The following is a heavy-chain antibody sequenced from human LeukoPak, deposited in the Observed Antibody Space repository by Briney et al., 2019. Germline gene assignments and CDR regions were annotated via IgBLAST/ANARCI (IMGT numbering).Heavy chain of an antibody. CDR2: VNLQGFT. J-gene: IGHJ4*02. V-gene: IGHV4-4*02. D-gene: IGHD6-13*01. CDR3: ARVSVAGTGPDY. CDR1: GGSVTSTNY. Sequence: PSETLSLTCGASGGSVTSTNYWTWVRQPPGKGLEWIGEVNLQGFTNYNPSLMGRVAISVDTSENHISLQLTSVTAADTAVYYCARVSVAGTGPDYWGQGTLVTVSS.